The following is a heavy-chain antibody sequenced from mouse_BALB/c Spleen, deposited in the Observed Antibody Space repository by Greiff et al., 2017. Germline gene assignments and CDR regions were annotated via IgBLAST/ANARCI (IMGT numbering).Heavy chain of an antibody. D-gene: IGHD2-4*01. CDR1: GFNIKDTY. CDR2: IDPANGNT. J-gene: IGHJ3*01. V-gene: IGHV14-3*02. Sequence: VQLQQSGAELVKPGASVKLSCTASGFNIKDTYMHWVKQRPEQGLEWIGRIDPANGNTKYDPKFQGKATITADTSSNTAYLQLSSLTSEDTAVYYCARETIYYDYDEGFAYWGQGTLVTVSA. CDR3: ARETIYYDYDEGFAY.